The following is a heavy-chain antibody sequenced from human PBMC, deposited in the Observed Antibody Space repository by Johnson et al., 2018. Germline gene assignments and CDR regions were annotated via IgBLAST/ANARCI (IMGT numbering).Heavy chain of an antibody. CDR2: ISSSGSTI. J-gene: IGHJ6*03. D-gene: IGHD6-19*01. CDR3: ARASHDRVWEQWLLHYYNYMDG. V-gene: IGHV3-11*04. Sequence: QVQLVEAGGGLVKPGGSLRLSCAASGFTFSDYYMSWIRQAPGKGLEGVSYISSSGSTIYYADSVKGGFTISWDNTKNYLYLQMKLLRAEDTAVYYCARASHDRVWEQWLLHYYNYMDGWGKGTTVTVSS. CDR1: GFTFSDYY.